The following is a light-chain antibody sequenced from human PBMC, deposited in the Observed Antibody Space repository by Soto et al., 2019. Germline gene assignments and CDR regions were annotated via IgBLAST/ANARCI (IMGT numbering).Light chain of an antibody. CDR2: GAS. CDR1: QSVNLN. J-gene: IGKJ4*01. V-gene: IGKV3-15*01. CDR3: QQCVSWPPLT. Sequence: EIVMTQSPATLSVSPGETATLSCRASQSVNLNLSWYQQKTRPAPRLLIYGASIRATGIQAMCSGSGAEAEFTLTINSLQSEDSAVYYCQQCVSWPPLTFGGGTTVEIK.